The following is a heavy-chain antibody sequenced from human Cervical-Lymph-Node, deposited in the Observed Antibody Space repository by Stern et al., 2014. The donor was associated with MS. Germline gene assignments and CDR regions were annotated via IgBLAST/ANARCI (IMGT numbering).Heavy chain of an antibody. D-gene: IGHD2-2*01. Sequence: VQLVQSGAEVKKPGESLKISCKGSGYSFTSYWIGWVRQMPGKGLQWMGVINPGDSNTRSSPSFQGQVTISADKSISPAYLQWSSLKASDTAMYYCARRHCSSRRCGWFDPWGQGTLVTVSS. CDR1: GYSFTSYW. CDR2: INPGDSNT. CDR3: ARRHCSSRRCGWFDP. J-gene: IGHJ5*02. V-gene: IGHV5-51*01.